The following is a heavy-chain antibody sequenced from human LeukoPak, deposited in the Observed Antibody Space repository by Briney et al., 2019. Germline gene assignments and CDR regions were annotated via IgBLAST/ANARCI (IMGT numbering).Heavy chain of an antibody. D-gene: IGHD5-24*01. CDR2: INSGGGK. CDR3: ARVEYYYYYMDV. J-gene: IGHJ6*03. CDR1: GFTVSSDY. Sequence: GGSLRLSCAAFGFTVSSDYMSWGAKAPGKGLEWVALINSGGGKYYEESAKGRFTISRDNSKNTVYLQMHSLRVEDTAVYYCARVEYYYYYMDVWGKGTTVTVSS. V-gene: IGHV3-66*02.